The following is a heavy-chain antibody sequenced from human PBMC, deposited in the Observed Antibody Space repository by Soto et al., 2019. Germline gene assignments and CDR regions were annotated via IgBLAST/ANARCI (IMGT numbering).Heavy chain of an antibody. D-gene: IGHD6-13*01. J-gene: IGHJ4*02. V-gene: IGHV3-23*01. CDR1: GFGLSDFA. CDR3: AKPFSSNWYDYFNS. Sequence: GSLRLSCVASGFGLSDFAMSWVRQAPGKGLQWVSAISGSGSDTYYADSVKGRFTISRDTSKSTLYLQMNSLRAEDTALYYCAKPFSSNWYDYFNSWGQGSLVTVSS. CDR2: ISGSGSDT.